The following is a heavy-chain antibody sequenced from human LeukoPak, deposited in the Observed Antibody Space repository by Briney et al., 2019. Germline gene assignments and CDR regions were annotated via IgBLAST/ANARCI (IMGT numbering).Heavy chain of an antibody. D-gene: IGHD4-23*01. CDR1: GFTFSGYG. J-gene: IGHJ3*02. V-gene: IGHV3-23*01. Sequence: GGSLRLSCAASGFTFSGYGMSWVRQAPGKGLEWVSAISGTGGTTYYADSVKGRFTISRDNSKNTLYLQMNSLRAEDTALYYCATELRGNAFDIWGQGTMVAVSS. CDR3: ATELRGNAFDI. CDR2: ISGTGGTT.